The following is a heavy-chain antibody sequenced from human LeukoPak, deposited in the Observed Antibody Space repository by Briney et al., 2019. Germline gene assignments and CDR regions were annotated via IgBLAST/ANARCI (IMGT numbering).Heavy chain of an antibody. J-gene: IGHJ2*01. CDR3: AKDISKPLHWYFDL. CDR1: GFTFDDYA. V-gene: IGHV3-9*03. D-gene: IGHD1-14*01. Sequence: GGSLRLSCAASGFTFDDYAMHWVRQAPGKGLEWVSGISWNSGSIGYADSVKGRFTISRDNAKNSLYLQMNSLRAEDMALYYCAKDISKPLHWYFDLWGCGTLVTVSS. CDR2: ISWNSGSI.